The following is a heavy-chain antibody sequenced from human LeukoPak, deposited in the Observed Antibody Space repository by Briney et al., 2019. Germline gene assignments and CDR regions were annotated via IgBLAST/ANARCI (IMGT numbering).Heavy chain of an antibody. Sequence: PSETLSLTCTVSGGSISSSSYYWGWVRQAPGKGLERIGSIYYSGNTYYNPSLKRRVTISVDTSKNHFSLNLNSVTAADTAVYYCASGQPPYNGYYTSMLSTWGQGTLVTVSS. D-gene: IGHD5-12*01. CDR3: ASGQPPYNGYYTSMLST. CDR1: GGSISSSSYY. CDR2: IYYSGNT. V-gene: IGHV4-39*02. J-gene: IGHJ4*02.